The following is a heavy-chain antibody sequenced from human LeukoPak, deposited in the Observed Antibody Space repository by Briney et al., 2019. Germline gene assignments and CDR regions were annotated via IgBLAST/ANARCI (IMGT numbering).Heavy chain of an antibody. D-gene: IGHD7-27*01. Sequence: SGPTLVNPTQTLTLTCTFSGFSLSTTGVGVGWIRQPPGKALEWLALIYWDDEERYSPSLKSRLTITKDTSKNQVVLTMTNVDPVDTATYYCAHRTWGPFHYWGQGTLVTVSS. CDR2: IYWDDEE. CDR3: AHRTWGPFHY. J-gene: IGHJ4*02. V-gene: IGHV2-5*02. CDR1: GFSLSTTGVG.